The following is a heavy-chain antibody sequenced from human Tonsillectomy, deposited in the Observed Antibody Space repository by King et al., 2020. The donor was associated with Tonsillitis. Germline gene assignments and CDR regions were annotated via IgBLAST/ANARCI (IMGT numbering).Heavy chain of an antibody. J-gene: IGHJ6*03. CDR2: IYPGNSET. Sequence: VQLVQSGAEAKKPGESLKISCTGSGYSFNNYWVAWVRQKPGKGLEWMGFIYPGNSETTYSPSFEGQVTISADKSISTAYLQWSSLKASDTAMYFCARQLVVRGVKWFYYMDVWGKGTTVTVSS. D-gene: IGHD3-10*01. CDR1: GYSFNNYW. CDR3: ARQLVVRGVKWFYYMDV. V-gene: IGHV5-51*01.